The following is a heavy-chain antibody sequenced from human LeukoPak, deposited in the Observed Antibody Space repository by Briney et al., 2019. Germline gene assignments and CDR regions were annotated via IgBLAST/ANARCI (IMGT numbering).Heavy chain of an antibody. J-gene: IGHJ4*02. Sequence: NPSETLSLTCAVCGGSFSGYYWSWIRQPPGKGLEWIGEINHSGSTNYNPSLRSRVTISVDTSKNQFSLKLSSVTAADTAVYYCARGRSSRRFDYWGQGTLVTVSS. D-gene: IGHD6-13*01. CDR1: GGSFSGYY. V-gene: IGHV4-34*01. CDR2: INHSGST. CDR3: ARGRSSRRFDY.